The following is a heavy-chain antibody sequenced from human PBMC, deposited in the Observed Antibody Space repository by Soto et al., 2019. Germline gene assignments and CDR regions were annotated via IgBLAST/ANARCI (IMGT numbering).Heavy chain of an antibody. CDR2: ISGGGSNT. D-gene: IGHD6-13*01. Sequence: PGGSLRLSCAASGFTFSSYGMHWVRQAPGKGLEWVAVISGGGSNTYYADSVKGRFTISRDNSKNTLYLQMNSLRAEDTAVYYCAKSPQTSGSSWYVFSYYYYGMDVWGQGTTVTVSS. CDR3: AKSPQTSGSSWYVFSYYYYGMDV. V-gene: IGHV3-NL1*01. J-gene: IGHJ6*02. CDR1: GFTFSSYG.